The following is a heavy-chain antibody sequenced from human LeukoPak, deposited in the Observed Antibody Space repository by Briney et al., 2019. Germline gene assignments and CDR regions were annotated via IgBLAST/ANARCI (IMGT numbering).Heavy chain of an antibody. CDR2: ISSSSSYI. CDR1: GFTFSSYS. J-gene: IGHJ5*02. V-gene: IGHV3-21*01. Sequence: GGSLRLSCAASGFTFSSYSMNWVRQAPGKGLEWVSSISSSSSYIYYADSVKGRFTISRDNAKNSLYLQMNSLRAEDTAVYYCARDTYYYDSSGYGVVWSDDWGQGTLVTVSS. D-gene: IGHD3-22*01. CDR3: ARDTYYYDSSGYGVVWSDD.